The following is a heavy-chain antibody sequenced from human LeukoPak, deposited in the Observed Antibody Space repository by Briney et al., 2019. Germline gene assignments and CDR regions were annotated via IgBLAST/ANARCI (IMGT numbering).Heavy chain of an antibody. CDR3: ARDGVAGGFDY. CDR2: MNQGGSET. V-gene: IGHV3-7*01. D-gene: IGHD6-19*01. Sequence: PGGSLRLSCAASGFTFGGHWMSWVRQAPGKGLEWVAHMNQGGSETTNVDSVKGRFTISRDDAKNLVFLQMNSLRVEDTAMYYCARDGVAGGFDYWGQGILVTVSS. J-gene: IGHJ4*02. CDR1: GFTFGGHW.